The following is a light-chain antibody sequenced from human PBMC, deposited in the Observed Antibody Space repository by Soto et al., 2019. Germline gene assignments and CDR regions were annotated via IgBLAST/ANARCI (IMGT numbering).Light chain of an antibody. V-gene: IGLV2-14*01. CDR1: SSDVGGYNY. CDR3: SSYTSSSTLDVV. Sequence: QSALTQPASVSGSPGQSITISCTGTSSDVGGYNYVSWYQQHPGKAPKLMIYDVSNRPSGVSNSFSGSKSGNTASLTISGLQAEDEADYYCSSYTSSSTLDVVFGGGTKVTVL. J-gene: IGLJ2*01. CDR2: DVS.